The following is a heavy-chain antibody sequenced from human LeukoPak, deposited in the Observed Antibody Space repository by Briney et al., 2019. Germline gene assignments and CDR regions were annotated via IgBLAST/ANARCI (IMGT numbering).Heavy chain of an antibody. J-gene: IGHJ4*02. Sequence: GGSLRLSCAASGFTFSSYAMSWVRQSPGKGLQWVSAISAGGSSTYYADSVKGRFTISRDNSKNTLYLQMNSLRDEATDFYYCARGQYGDYDYWGQGTLVTVSS. CDR1: GFTFSSYA. V-gene: IGHV3-23*01. D-gene: IGHD4-17*01. CDR2: ISAGGSST. CDR3: ARGQYGDYDY.